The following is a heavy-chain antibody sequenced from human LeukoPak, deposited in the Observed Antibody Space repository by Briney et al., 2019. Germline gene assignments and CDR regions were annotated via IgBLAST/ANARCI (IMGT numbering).Heavy chain of an antibody. CDR2: IIPILGIA. D-gene: IGHD1-26*01. J-gene: IGHJ6*02. V-gene: IGHV1-69*04. CDR1: GGTFSSYA. CDR3: AREPQWELLVGGMDV. Sequence: ASVKVSCKASGGTFSSYAISWVRQAPGQGLEWMGRIIPILGIANYAQKFQGRVTITADKSTSTAYMELSSLRSEDTAVYYCAREPQWELLVGGMDVWGQGTTVTVSS.